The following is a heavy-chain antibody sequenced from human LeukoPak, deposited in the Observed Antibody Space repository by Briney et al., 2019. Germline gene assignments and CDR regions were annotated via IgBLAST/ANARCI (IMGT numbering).Heavy chain of an antibody. Sequence: PGGSLRLSCAASGFTVSSNYMSWVRQAPGKGLEWVSVIYSGGSTYYADSVKGRFTISRDNSKNTLYLQMNSLRAEDTAVFYCAGGYVSRSFDYWGQGTLVTVSS. D-gene: IGHD3-16*01. V-gene: IGHV3-66*01. CDR2: IYSGGST. J-gene: IGHJ4*02. CDR1: GFTVSSNY. CDR3: AGGYVSRSFDY.